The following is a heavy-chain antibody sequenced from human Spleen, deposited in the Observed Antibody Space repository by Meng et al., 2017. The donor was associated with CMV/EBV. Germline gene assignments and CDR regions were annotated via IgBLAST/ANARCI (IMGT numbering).Heavy chain of an antibody. V-gene: IGHV3-21*01. CDR2: ISSSSSYI. J-gene: IGHJ5*02. Sequence: SGFTFSGYTMNWVRQAPGKGLEWVTSISSSSSYIYYADSVKGRFTISRDNAKNSLYLQMNSLRAEDTAVYYCARGAVRSSTSCLFDPWGQGTLVTVSS. CDR1: GFTFSGYT. CDR3: ARGAVRSSTSCLFDP. D-gene: IGHD2-2*01.